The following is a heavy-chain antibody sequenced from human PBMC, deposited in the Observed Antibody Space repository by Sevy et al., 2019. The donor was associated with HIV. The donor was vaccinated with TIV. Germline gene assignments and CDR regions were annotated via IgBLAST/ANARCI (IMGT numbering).Heavy chain of an antibody. V-gene: IGHV3-21*01. CDR1: GFTFSSYT. CDR2: ITGGSSYI. Sequence: GGSLRLSCAASGFTFSSYTMNWVRQAPGKGLEWVSSITGGSSYIYYADSVKGRFTISRDNAKNSLYLQMNSLRAEDTAVYYCARDGRCSSTSCLPYFDCWGQGSLVTVSS. J-gene: IGHJ4*02. D-gene: IGHD2-2*01. CDR3: ARDGRCSSTSCLPYFDC.